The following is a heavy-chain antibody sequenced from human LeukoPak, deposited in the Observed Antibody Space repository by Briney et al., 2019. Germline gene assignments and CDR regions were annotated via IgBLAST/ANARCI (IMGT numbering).Heavy chain of an antibody. J-gene: IGHJ4*02. D-gene: IGHD5/OR15-5a*01. CDR1: GYTLTELS. Sequence: ASVKVSCKVSGYTLTELSMHWVRQAPGKGLEWMGGFDPEDGETIYTQKFQGRVTMTEDTSTDTAYMELSSLRSEDTAVYYCATASLYVYYYFDYWGQGTLVTVSS. V-gene: IGHV1-24*01. CDR2: FDPEDGET. CDR3: ATASLYVYYYFDY.